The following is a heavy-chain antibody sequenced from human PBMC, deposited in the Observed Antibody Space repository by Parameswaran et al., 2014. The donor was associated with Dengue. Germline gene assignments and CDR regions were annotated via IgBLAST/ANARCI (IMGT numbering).Heavy chain of an antibody. Sequence: RWIRQPPGKGLEWIGEIYHSGSTNYNPSLKSRVTISVDKSKNQFSLKLSSVTAADTAVYYCARYYYGSGSYGGDYWGQGTLVTVSS. CDR2: IYHSGST. CDR3: ARYYYGSGSYGGDY. V-gene: IGHV4-4*02. J-gene: IGHJ4*02. D-gene: IGHD3-10*01.